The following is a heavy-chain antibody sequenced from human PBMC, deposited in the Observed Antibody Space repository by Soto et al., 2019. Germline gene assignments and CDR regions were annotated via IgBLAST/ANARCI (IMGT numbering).Heavy chain of an antibody. CDR3: AKSGGYNYGYQETDY. CDR2: IYSGGST. J-gene: IGHJ4*02. V-gene: IGHV3-23*03. Sequence: PGGSLRLSCAASGFTFSSYAMNWVRQAPGKGLEWVSVIYSGGSTYYADSVKGRFTISRHNSKNTLYLQMNSLRAEDTAVYYCAKSGGYNYGYQETDYWGQGTLVTVSS. D-gene: IGHD5-18*01. CDR1: GFTFSSYA.